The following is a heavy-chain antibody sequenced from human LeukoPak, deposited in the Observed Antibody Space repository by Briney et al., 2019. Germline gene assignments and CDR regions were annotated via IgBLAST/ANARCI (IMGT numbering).Heavy chain of an antibody. J-gene: IGHJ4*02. D-gene: IGHD7-27*01. CDR1: GYTFSGCY. CDR2: INPKSGGT. V-gene: IGHV1-2*02. Sequence: GASVKVSCKASGYTFSGCYIHWVRQAPGQGLEWMGWINPKSGGTNYAQKFQGRVTMTRDTSISTAYMELSRLRSDDTAVYYCARDPTNWGEFDYWGQGTLVTVSS. CDR3: ARDPTNWGEFDY.